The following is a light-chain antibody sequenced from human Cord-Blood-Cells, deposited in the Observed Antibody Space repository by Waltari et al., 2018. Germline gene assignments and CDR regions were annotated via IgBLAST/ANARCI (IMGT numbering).Light chain of an antibody. Sequence: ELVMTQSPATQSVSPGERATLSCRASQSVSSNLAWYQQKPGQAPRLLIYGASTRATGIPARFSGSGSGTEFTLTISSLQSEDFAVYYCQQYNNSPYSFGQGTKLEIK. CDR3: QQYNNSPYS. CDR1: QSVSSN. CDR2: GAS. J-gene: IGKJ2*03. V-gene: IGKV3-15*01.